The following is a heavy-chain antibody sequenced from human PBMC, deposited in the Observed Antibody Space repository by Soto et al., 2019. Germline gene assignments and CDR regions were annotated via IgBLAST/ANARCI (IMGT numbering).Heavy chain of an antibody. V-gene: IGHV4-59*10. D-gene: IGHD1-1*01. CDR3: VRDGTKTLRDWFDP. Sequence: SETLSLTCAVYGGSFSGYYWSWIRKSAGKGLEWIGRIYATGTTDYNPSLKSRVMMSVDTSKKQFSLKLRSVTAADTAVYYCVRDGTKTLRDWFDPWGQGISVTVSS. CDR2: IYATGTT. CDR1: GGSFSGYY. J-gene: IGHJ5*02.